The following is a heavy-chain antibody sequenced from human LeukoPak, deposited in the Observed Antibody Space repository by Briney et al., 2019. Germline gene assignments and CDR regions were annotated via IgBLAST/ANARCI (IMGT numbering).Heavy chain of an antibody. CDR2: IRPDGSHI. V-gene: IGHV3-33*06. J-gene: IGHJ4*02. Sequence: GSSLRLSCAASGFIFSTFVMHWVRQAPGKGLEWVAVIRPDGSHISYVDPVKGRFTISRDNPKNTLYLQMNSLRAEDTAVYYCAKDYPPDYWGQGTLVTVSS. CDR1: GFIFSTFV. CDR3: AKDYPPDY.